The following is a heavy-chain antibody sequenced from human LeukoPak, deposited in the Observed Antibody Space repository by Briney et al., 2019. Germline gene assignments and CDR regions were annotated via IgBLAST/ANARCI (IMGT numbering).Heavy chain of an antibody. J-gene: IGHJ5*02. D-gene: IGHD3-9*01. CDR3: ARASLRYFDWLSQYNWFDP. V-gene: IGHV4-34*01. CDR1: GGSFSGYY. CDR2: INHSGST. Sequence: SETLSLTCAVYGGSFSGYYWSWIRQPPGKGLEWIGEINHSGSTNYNPSLKSRVTISVDTSKNQFSLKLSSVTAADTAVYYCARASLRYFDWLSQYNWFDPWGQGTLVTVSS.